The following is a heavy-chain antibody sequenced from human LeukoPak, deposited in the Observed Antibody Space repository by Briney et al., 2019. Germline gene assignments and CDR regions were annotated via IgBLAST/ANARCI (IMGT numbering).Heavy chain of an antibody. CDR3: AREEEDYYDSGTYYFDF. D-gene: IGHD3-10*01. V-gene: IGHV3-21*01. J-gene: IGHJ4*02. CDR2: ISSTSDYI. Sequence: GGSLRLSCAASGFTFTTYSMNWVRQAPGKGLEWVSPISSTSDYIYYADSLKGRFTISRDNAKNSLYLQMNSLRAEDMAVYYCAREEEDYYDSGTYYFDFWGQGTLVTVSS. CDR1: GFTFTTYS.